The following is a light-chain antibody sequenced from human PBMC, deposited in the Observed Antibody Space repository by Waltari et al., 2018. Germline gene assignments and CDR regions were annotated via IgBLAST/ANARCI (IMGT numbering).Light chain of an antibody. V-gene: IGKV1-NL1*01. Sequence: DIQMTQSPSSLSASVGDRVTITCRASQGISNSLAWYQQKPGQAPKLLLYGASRLASGVPPRFSGSGSGTDYTLTISSLQPDDFATYYCQQYYFTPYTFGQGTKLDIK. CDR2: GAS. CDR3: QQYYFTPYT. CDR1: QGISNS. J-gene: IGKJ2*01.